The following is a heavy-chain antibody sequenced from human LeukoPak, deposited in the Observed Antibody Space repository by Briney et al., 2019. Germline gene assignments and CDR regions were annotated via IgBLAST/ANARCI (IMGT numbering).Heavy chain of an antibody. J-gene: IGHJ4*02. CDR2: ISYDGSNK. D-gene: IGHD3-22*01. CDR1: GFTFSSYA. CDR3: ARDRIYYDSSGYYPGY. V-gene: IGHV3-30-3*01. Sequence: GGSLRLSCAASGFTFSSYAMHWVRKAPGKGLEWVAVISYDGSNKYYADSVKGRFTISRDNSKNPLYLQMNSLRAEDTAVYYCARDRIYYDSSGYYPGYWGQGTLVTVSS.